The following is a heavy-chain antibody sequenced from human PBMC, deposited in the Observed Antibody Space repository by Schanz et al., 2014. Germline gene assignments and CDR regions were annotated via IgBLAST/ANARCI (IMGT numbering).Heavy chain of an antibody. V-gene: IGHV3-11*06. J-gene: IGHJ6*02. CDR2: ISNSGTYT. D-gene: IGHD6-6*01. Sequence: QVQLVESGGGLVKPGGSLRLSCAASGFTFSDYYMTWMRQAPGKGLEWISYISNSGTYTKYADSVKGRFTISRDNAKNSVFLQMNRLRAEDTAVYYCATEGPRGTRHPINYYYAMDNWGQGTKVTV. CDR3: ATEGPRGTRHPINYYYAMDN. CDR1: GFTFSDYY.